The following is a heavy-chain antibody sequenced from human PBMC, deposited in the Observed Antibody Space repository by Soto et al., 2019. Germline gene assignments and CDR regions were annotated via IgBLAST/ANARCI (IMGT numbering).Heavy chain of an antibody. J-gene: IGHJ4*02. CDR3: ARVHYYDSSGYSH. CDR1: GFNFSWYS. Sequence: PGGSLRLSCAASGFNFSWYSMNWVRQAPGKGLEWVSSISSSSSYIYYADSVKGRFTISRDNAKNSLYLQMNSLRAEDTAVYYCARVHYYDSSGYSHWGQGTLVTVSS. D-gene: IGHD3-22*01. V-gene: IGHV3-21*01. CDR2: ISSSSSYI.